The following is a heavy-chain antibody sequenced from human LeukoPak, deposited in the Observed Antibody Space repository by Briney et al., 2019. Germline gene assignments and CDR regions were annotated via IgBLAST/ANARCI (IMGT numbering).Heavy chain of an antibody. CDR2: FDPEDGET. CDR1: EYTLTELS. V-gene: IGHV1-24*01. J-gene: IGHJ4*02. CDR3: VTAPVFSDSYFKY. D-gene: IGHD2-21*02. Sequence: ASVKVSCKVSEYTLTELSMHWVRQAPGKGLEWMGRFDPEDGETIYAQKFQGGVTMTEDTSTGTAYMELSSLRSEDTAVYYCVTAPVFSDSYFKYWGQGTLVTVSS.